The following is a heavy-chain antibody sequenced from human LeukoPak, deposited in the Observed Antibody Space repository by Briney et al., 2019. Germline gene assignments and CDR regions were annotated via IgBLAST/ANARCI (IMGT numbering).Heavy chain of an antibody. CDR3: ARVPYPTGTYYFDY. Sequence: XGSLRLSCAASGFTFSSYSMNWVRQAPGKGLEWVSSISSSSSYIYYAGSVKGRFTISRDNAKNSLYLQMNSLRAEDTAVYYCARVPYPTGTYYFDYWGQGTLVTVSS. CDR1: GFTFSSYS. D-gene: IGHD1-1*01. J-gene: IGHJ4*02. CDR2: ISSSSSYI. V-gene: IGHV3-21*01.